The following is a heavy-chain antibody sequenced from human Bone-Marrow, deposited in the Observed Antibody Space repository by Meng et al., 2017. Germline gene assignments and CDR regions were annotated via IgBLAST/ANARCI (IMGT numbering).Heavy chain of an antibody. CDR1: GFAFRTYA. V-gene: IGHV3-30*04. CDR2: ISYDGTSV. CDR3: ARDSTSEWEPLAY. Sequence: GESLKISCSASGFAFRTYAMHWVRQAPGKGLEWVAVISYDGTSVRYADSVKGRFTISRDNTENTVSLQMDSLGPEDTSFYYCARDSTSEWEPLAYWGQGTLVTVSS. D-gene: IGHD1-26*01. J-gene: IGHJ4*02.